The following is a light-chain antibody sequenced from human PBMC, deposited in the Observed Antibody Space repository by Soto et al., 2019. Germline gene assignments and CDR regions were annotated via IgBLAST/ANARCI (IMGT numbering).Light chain of an antibody. CDR1: QSVVSY. CDR2: DAF. V-gene: IGKV3-11*01. CDR3: QQRSSWPLT. Sequence: ESLLTQSPATLSLSPGERAPLSCRASQSVVSYFAWYQQKPGQAPRLLIYDAFSRATGIPARFSGSGSGTDFTSTISSLEPEDFAVYFCQQRSSWPLTFGGGTMVEIK. J-gene: IGKJ4*01.